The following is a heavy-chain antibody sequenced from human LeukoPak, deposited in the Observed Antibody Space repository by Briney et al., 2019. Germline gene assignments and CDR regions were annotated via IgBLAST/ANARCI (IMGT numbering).Heavy chain of an antibody. V-gene: IGHV3-21*01. D-gene: IGHD2-15*01. CDR1: GFTFSSYS. CDR3: ARGETYCSGGSCYSLYGMDV. Sequence: GGSLRLSCAASGFTFSSYSMNWVRQAPGKGLEWVSSISSSSSYIYYADSVKGRFTISRDNAKNSLYLQMNSLRAEDTAVYYCARGETYCSGGSCYSLYGMDVWGQGTTVTVSS. CDR2: ISSSSSYI. J-gene: IGHJ6*02.